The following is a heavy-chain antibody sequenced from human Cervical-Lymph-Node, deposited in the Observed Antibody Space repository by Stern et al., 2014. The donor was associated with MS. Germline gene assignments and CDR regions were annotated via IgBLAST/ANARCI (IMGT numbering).Heavy chain of an antibody. J-gene: IGHJ5*02. CDR1: GGTFSNYD. D-gene: IGHD3-22*01. CDR3: AREYHDNLEGWFDP. Sequence: MQLVESGAEVKKPGSSGKVSCKASGGTFSNYDINWVRQAPGQGLEWMGGIIPIFGTTYYAQNFQGRVTITADESTSTAYMELSSLRSEDTAVYYCAREYHDNLEGWFDPWGQGTLVTVSS. V-gene: IGHV1-69*01. CDR2: IIPIFGTT.